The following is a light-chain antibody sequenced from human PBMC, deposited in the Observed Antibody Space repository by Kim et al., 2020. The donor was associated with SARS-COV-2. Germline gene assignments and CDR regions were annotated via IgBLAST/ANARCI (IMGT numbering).Light chain of an antibody. CDR2: DVT. V-gene: IGLV2-14*03. Sequence: LSQPASVSGSPGQSITISCTGRTSDIGGYDSASWFQQYPGKAPKLIIYDVTRRASGISNRFSGSKSGNTASLTITGLLTEDESHYYCSSYTTDTTWVF. CDR3: SSYTTDTTWV. J-gene: IGLJ3*02. CDR1: TSDIGGYDS.